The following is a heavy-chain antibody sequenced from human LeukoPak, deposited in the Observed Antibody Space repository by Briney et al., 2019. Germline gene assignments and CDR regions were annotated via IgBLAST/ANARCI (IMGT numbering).Heavy chain of an antibody. V-gene: IGHV4-38-2*02. CDR3: ARETSYYYDSSGYSLFDY. Sequence: SETLSLTCAVSGYSISSGYYWGWIRPPPGKGLEWIGCIYHSGSTYYNPSLKSRVTISVDTSKNQFSLKLSSVTAADTAVYYCARETSYYYDSSGYSLFDYWGQGTLVTVSS. CDR1: GYSISSGYY. D-gene: IGHD3-22*01. CDR2: IYHSGST. J-gene: IGHJ4*02.